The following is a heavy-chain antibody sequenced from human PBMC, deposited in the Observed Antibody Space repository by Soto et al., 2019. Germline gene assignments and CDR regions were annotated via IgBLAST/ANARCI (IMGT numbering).Heavy chain of an antibody. Sequence: RGESLKISCKGSGYTFSKYWIGWVRQTPGKGLEWMGMIYPGDSGARYSPSFEGQVTFSVDKSINTAYLQWNSLKASDTAMYYCARQGGEYNTMSDYWGQGTLVTVSS. J-gene: IGHJ4*02. D-gene: IGHD3-10*01. CDR3: ARQGGEYNTMSDY. CDR1: GYTFSKYW. CDR2: IYPGDSGA. V-gene: IGHV5-51*01.